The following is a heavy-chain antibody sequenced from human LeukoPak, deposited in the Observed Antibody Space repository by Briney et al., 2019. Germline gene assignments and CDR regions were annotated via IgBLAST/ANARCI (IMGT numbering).Heavy chain of an antibody. Sequence: SDTLSLTCTVSGGSISSSFHYWHWIRQPPGEGLEWIGSLYYSGSTSYSPSLKSRVTMSVDTSKNQFSLKLSSVTAADTAVYYCARLVGSGWYGGWFDPWGQGTLVTVSS. D-gene: IGHD6-19*01. CDR1: GGSISSSFHY. J-gene: IGHJ5*02. CDR3: ARLVGSGWYGGWFDP. V-gene: IGHV4-39*01. CDR2: LYYSGST.